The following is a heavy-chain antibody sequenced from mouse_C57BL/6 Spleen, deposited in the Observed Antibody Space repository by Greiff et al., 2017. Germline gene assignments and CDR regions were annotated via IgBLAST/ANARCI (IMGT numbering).Heavy chain of an antibody. CDR2: INPSNGGT. CDR3: ARNGYYYAMDY. V-gene: IGHV1-53*01. Sequence: QVQLQQPGTELVKPGASVKLSCKASGYTFTSYWMHWVKQRPGQGLEWIGNINPSNGGTNYNEKFKSKDTLSVDKSSSTAYMQLSSLTSEDSAVYYCARNGYYYAMDYWGQGTSVTVSS. CDR1: GYTFTSYW. J-gene: IGHJ4*01. D-gene: IGHD1-2*01.